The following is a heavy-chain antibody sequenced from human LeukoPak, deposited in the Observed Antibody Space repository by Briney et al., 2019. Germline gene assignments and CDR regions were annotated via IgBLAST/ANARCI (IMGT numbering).Heavy chain of an antibody. D-gene: IGHD1-26*01. V-gene: IGHV3-23*01. CDR1: GFTFSSYA. J-gene: IGHJ4*02. Sequence: GGSLRLSCAASGFTFSSYAMTWVRQAPGKVLEWVSAIFGSDGRTFYADAVKGRFTISRDNSKNTLYLQMNSLRAEDTAVYYCARDLLVGANIGYWGQGTLVTVSS. CDR2: IFGSDGRT. CDR3: ARDLLVGANIGY.